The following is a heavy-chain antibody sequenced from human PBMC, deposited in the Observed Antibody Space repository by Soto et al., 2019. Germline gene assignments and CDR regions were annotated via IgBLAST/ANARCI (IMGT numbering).Heavy chain of an antibody. Sequence: QMQLVQSGPEVKKPGTSVKVSCKASGFTFTSSAMQWVRQARGQRLEWIGWIVVGSGNTNYAQKVQERVTINRDMFTSTAYMELSRLRSEETAVYYCAADWGYGDYGDGDYGMDVWGEGTTVTVSS. CDR1: GFTFTSSA. CDR3: AADWGYGDYGDGDYGMDV. V-gene: IGHV1-58*02. J-gene: IGHJ6*04. CDR2: IVVGSGNT. D-gene: IGHD4-17*01.